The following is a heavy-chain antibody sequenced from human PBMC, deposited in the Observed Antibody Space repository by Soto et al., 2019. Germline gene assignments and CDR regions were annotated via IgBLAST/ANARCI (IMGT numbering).Heavy chain of an antibody. Sequence: SQTLSLTCAISGDTVSSNSAAWNCIIQSPSRGLEWLGRTYYRSKWYSEYAVSVKGRITINPDTSKNQFSLQLNSVTPEDTAVYYCVRMVGSTEHVYWGQGSVVTVSS. CDR1: GDTVSSNSAA. CDR3: VRMVGSTEHVY. D-gene: IGHD2-15*01. CDR2: TYYRSKWYS. J-gene: IGHJ4*02. V-gene: IGHV6-1*01.